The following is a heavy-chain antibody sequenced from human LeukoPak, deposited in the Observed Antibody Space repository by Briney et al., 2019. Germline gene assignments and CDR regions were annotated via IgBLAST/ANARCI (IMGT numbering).Heavy chain of an antibody. D-gene: IGHD3-16*01. CDR1: GGTFSSYA. CDR3: AREGGYYFDY. V-gene: IGHV1-69*05. Sequence: SVKVSXKASGGTFSSYAISWVRQAPGQGLEWMGRIIPIFGTANYAQKFQGRVTITTDESTSTAYMELSSLRSEDTAVYYCAREGGYYFDYWGQGTLVTVSS. J-gene: IGHJ4*02. CDR2: IIPIFGTA.